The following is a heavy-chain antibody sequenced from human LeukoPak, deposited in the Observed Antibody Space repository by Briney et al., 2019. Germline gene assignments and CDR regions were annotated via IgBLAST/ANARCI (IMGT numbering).Heavy chain of an antibody. CDR1: GFTFSSYW. CDR3: AKDLLG. Sequence: GGSLRLSCAASGFTFSSYWMSWVRQAPGKGLEWVSGISWNSGSIGYADSVKGRFTISRDNAKNSLYLQMNSLRAEDTALYYCAKDLLGWGQGTLVTVSS. V-gene: IGHV3-9*01. CDR2: ISWNSGSI. J-gene: IGHJ4*02.